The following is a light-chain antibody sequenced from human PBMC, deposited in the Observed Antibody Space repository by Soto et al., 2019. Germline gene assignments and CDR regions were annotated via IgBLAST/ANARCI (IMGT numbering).Light chain of an antibody. CDR1: QSLVYSDGNTY. CDR2: KVS. J-gene: IGKJ1*01. CDR3: HQRQSWPRT. V-gene: IGKV2-30*01. Sequence: DAVMTQSPLSLPVTLGQPSSISCSASQSLVYSDGNTYLNWFQQRPGQSPRRLIYKVSNRDSGVPERFSGSGSGTDFTLRISWVEAEDVGIYYCHQRQSWPRTFGQGTKVDI.